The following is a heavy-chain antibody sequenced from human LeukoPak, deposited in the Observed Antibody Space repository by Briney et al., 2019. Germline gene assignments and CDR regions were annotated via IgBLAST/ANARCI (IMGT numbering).Heavy chain of an antibody. D-gene: IGHD3-22*01. CDR2: IIPNLGTT. CDR3: ATTNDGGGYQWGDFFDF. J-gene: IGHJ4*02. CDR1: GGTSNSHA. V-gene: IGHV1-69*10. Sequence: ASVKASCKASGGTSNSHAISWVRQAPGQGLEWMGGIIPNLGTTNRAQNFQDRVTLTADKSTNTAYMELTSLTSDDTAVYYCATTNDGGGYQWGDFFDFWGQGTLVTVSS.